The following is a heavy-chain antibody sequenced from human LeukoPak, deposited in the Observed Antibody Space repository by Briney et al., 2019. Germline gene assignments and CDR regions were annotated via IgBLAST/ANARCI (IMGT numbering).Heavy chain of an antibody. CDR1: GFTFSSYA. CDR2: ISYDGSNK. J-gene: IGHJ3*02. CDR3: GRDPNGDYIGTFDM. V-gene: IGHV3-30-3*01. D-gene: IGHD4-17*01. Sequence: GGSLRLSCAASGFTFSSYAMHRVRQAPGKGLEWVAVISYDGSNKYYADSVKGRFTISRDNSKNTLYLQMNSLGVEDTAVYFCGRDPNGDYIGTFDMWGRGTMVSVSS.